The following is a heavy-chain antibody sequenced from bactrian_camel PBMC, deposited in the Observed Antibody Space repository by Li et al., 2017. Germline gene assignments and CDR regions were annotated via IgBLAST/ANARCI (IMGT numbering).Heavy chain of an antibody. J-gene: IGHJ4*01. CDR3: AADFALWSLPRSCAVSVTTRMY. CDR1: GLSNY. Sequence: HVQLVESGGGSVQAGGSLRLSCTASGLSNYMGWFRQAPGKDREGVATIWTGGSDSYYADLVKDRFTVSQDRAKYAVHLQMDSLKPEDTAMYYCAADFALWSLPRSCAVSVTTRMYWGQGTQVTV. CDR2: IWTGGSDS. V-gene: IGHV3S63*01. D-gene: IGHD3*01.